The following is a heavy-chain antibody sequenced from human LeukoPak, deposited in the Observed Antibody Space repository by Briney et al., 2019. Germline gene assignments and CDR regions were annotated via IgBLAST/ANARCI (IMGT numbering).Heavy chain of an antibody. D-gene: IGHD4-11*01. J-gene: IGHJ4*02. CDR1: GFTFSSYW. Sequence: PGGSLRLSCAASGFTFSSYWMHWVRQAPGKGLVWVSRIRSDGSSTTYADSVKGRFTISRDNTKNKLYLQMNSLRADDTAVYYCARDDYNRHWGQGTLVTVSS. CDR3: ARDDYNRH. V-gene: IGHV3-74*01. CDR2: IRSDGSST.